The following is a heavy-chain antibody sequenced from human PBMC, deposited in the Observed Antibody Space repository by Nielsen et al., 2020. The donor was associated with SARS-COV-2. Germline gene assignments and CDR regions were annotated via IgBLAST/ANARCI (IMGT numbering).Heavy chain of an antibody. CDR1: GFTFSSYA. CDR3: AKRPKYSSSWYYFDY. V-gene: IGHV3-23*01. CDR2: ISGSGGST. J-gene: IGHJ4*02. D-gene: IGHD6-13*01. Sequence: GESLKISCAASGFTFSSYAMSWVRQAPGKGLEWVSAISGSGGSTYYADSVKGRFTISRDNSKNTLYLQMNSLRAEDTAVYYCAKRPKYSSSWYYFDYWGQGTLVTVSS.